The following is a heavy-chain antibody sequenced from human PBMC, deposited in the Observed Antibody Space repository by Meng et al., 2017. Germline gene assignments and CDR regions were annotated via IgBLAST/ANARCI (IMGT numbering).Heavy chain of an antibody. D-gene: IGHD2/OR15-2a*01. CDR1: GGSISSGGYY. CDR3: ARVTSSYYFDY. CDR2: IYYSGST. Sequence: QGPLQEAGPGLVKPSQTLSLTCTVSGGSISSGGYYWSWIRQHPGKGLEWIGYIYYSGSTYYNPSLKSLVTISVDTSKNQFSLKLSSVTAADTAVYYCARVTSSYYFDYWGQGTLVTVSS. V-gene: IGHV4-31*01. J-gene: IGHJ4*02.